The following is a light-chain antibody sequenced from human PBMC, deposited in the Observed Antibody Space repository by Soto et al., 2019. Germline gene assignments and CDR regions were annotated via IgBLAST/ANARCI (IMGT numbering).Light chain of an antibody. J-gene: IGKJ5*01. Sequence: DIQMTQSPSAMSASVGDRVTITCRASQGIHKYLAWLQQKPGKVPKRLIYGASSLQSGVPSRFSGSGTGTEFTLTISSLQPEDFATYYCIQHNFYPPTFGQGTRLE. CDR3: IQHNFYPPT. V-gene: IGKV1-17*03. CDR1: QGIHKY. CDR2: GAS.